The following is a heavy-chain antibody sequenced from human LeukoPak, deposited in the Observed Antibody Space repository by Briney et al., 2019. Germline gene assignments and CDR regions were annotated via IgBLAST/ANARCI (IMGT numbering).Heavy chain of an antibody. CDR1: GYTFTSYG. CDR3: ARVSGSGWPWYYYGMDV. Sequence: ASVKVSCKASGYTFTSYGINWVRQATGQGLEWMGWMNPNSGNTGYAQKFQGRVTMTRNTSISTAYMELSSLRSEDTAVYYCARVSGSGWPWYYYGMDVWGQGTTVTVSS. CDR2: MNPNSGNT. D-gene: IGHD6-19*01. J-gene: IGHJ6*02. V-gene: IGHV1-8*02.